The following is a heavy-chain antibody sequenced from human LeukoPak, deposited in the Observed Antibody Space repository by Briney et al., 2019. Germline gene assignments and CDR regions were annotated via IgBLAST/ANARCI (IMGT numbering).Heavy chain of an antibody. J-gene: IGHJ3*02. CDR3: ARDSLYSSRGDAFDI. CDR1: GGSISSYY. Sequence: SETLSLTCTVSGGSISSYYWSWIRQPPGKGLEWIGYIYYSGSTNYNPSLKSRVTISVDTSKNQFSLKLSSVTAADTAVYYCARDSLYSSRGDAFDIWGQGTMVTVSS. CDR2: IYYSGST. V-gene: IGHV4-59*01. D-gene: IGHD6-13*01.